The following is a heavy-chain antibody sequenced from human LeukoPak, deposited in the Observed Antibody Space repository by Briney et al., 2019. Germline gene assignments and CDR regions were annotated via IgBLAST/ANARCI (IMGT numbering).Heavy chain of an antibody. V-gene: IGHV1-2*06. Sequence: EASVKVSCKASGYTFTGYYMHWVRQAPGQGLEWMGRINPNSGDTNYAQKFQGRVTITRDTSISTAYMELSRLRSDDTAVYYRARAYSSGDYFDYWGQGTLVTVSS. D-gene: IGHD6-19*01. CDR3: ARAYSSGDYFDY. J-gene: IGHJ4*02. CDR1: GYTFTGYY. CDR2: INPNSGDT.